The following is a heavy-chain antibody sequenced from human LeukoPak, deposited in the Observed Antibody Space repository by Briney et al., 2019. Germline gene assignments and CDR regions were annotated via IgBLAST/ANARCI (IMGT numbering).Heavy chain of an antibody. V-gene: IGHV4-59*01. J-gene: IGHJ4*02. D-gene: IGHD6-13*01. CDR3: AGGGSSWDYYSDY. CDR2: IYYSGST. CDR1: GDSITSYY. Sequence: SETLSLTCTVSGDSITSYYWSWIRQPPGKGLEWIGYIYYSGSTNHNPSLKSRVTISLDTSKNQLSLKLSSVTAADTAVYYCAGGGSSWDYYSDYCGQGTLVTVSS.